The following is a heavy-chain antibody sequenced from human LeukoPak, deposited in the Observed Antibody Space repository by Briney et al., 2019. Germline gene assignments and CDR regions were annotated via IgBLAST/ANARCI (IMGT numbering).Heavy chain of an antibody. D-gene: IGHD4-23*01. V-gene: IGHV1-2*06. J-gene: IGHJ4*02. CDR3: ARAPYGGNFDY. CDR1: GYTFTGYC. CDR2: INPNSGGT. Sequence: ASVEVSCKASGYTFTGYCMHWVRQAPGQGLEWMGRINPNSGGTNYAQKFHGRVTMTRDTSISTAYMELSRLRSDDTAVYYCARAPYGGNFDYWGQGTLVTVSS.